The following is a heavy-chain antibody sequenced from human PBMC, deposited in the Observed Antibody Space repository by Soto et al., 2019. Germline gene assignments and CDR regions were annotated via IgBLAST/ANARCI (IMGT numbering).Heavy chain of an antibody. CDR3: AKDGWLKDYYYYGMDV. J-gene: IGHJ6*02. CDR1: GFTFSSYA. CDR2: ISGSGGST. Sequence: GGSLRLSCAASGFTFSSYAMSWVRQAPGKGLEWVSAISGSGGSTYYADSVKGRFTISRDNSKNTLYLQMNSLRAEDTAVYYCAKDGWLKDYYYYGMDVWGQGTTVTVSS. D-gene: IGHD5-12*01. V-gene: IGHV3-23*01.